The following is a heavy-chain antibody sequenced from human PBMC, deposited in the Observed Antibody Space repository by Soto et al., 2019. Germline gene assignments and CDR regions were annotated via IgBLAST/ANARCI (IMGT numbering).Heavy chain of an antibody. V-gene: IGHV1-18*04. CDR1: GYTFTSYG. CDR3: ARGTSSSSRTWFSDYYYYYGMDV. Sequence: ASVKVSCKASGYTFTSYGISWVRQAPGQGLEWMGWISACNGNTNYAQKLQGRVTMTTDTSTSTAYMELRSLRSDDTAVYYCARGTSSSSRTWFSDYYYYYGMDVWGQGTTVTVSS. J-gene: IGHJ6*02. D-gene: IGHD6-6*01. CDR2: ISACNGNT.